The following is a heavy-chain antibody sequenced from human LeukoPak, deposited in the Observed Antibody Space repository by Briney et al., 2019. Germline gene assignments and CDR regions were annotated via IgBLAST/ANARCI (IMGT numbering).Heavy chain of an antibody. D-gene: IGHD2-2*01. CDR2: ISSSSTI. CDR3: ARDGCSSTSCQPGYKDYYYMDV. V-gene: IGHV3-48*04. Sequence: GGSLRLSCAASGFTFSSYSMNWVRQAPGKGLEWVSYISSSSTIYYADSVKGRFTISRDNAKNSLYLQMNSLRAEDTAVYYCARDGCSSTSCQPGYKDYYYMDVWGKGTTVTVS. CDR1: GFTFSSYS. J-gene: IGHJ6*03.